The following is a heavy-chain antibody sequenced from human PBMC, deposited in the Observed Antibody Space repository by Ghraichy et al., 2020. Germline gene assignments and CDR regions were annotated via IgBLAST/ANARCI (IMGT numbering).Heavy chain of an antibody. CDR3: AKGTKGYCTSTTCQYYFDS. CDR2: ISFDGTNK. CDR1: GFTFSSYG. D-gene: IGHD2-2*01. V-gene: IGHV3-30*18. J-gene: IGHJ4*02. Sequence: GGSLRLSCAASGFTFSSYGMHWVRQAPGKGLEWVAFISFDGTNKYYADSVKGRFIISRDNSRNTLYLQMNGLRPEDTAVYYCAKGTKGYCTSTTCQYYFDSWGQGTLVTVSS.